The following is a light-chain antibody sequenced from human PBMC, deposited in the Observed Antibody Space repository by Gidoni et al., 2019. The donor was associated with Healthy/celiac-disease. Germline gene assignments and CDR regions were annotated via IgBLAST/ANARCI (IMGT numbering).Light chain of an antibody. CDR2: EDN. J-gene: IGLJ2*01. CDR1: SGSIASNY. V-gene: IGLV6-57*03. Sequence: NFILTQPHPVSESPGKTVTTSCTRRSGSIASNYVQWCQPRPGSAPTTVIYEDNHRPSGVPDRFSGSIDSSASSASLTISGLKTEDEADYYCQSYDSSNVVFGGGTKLTVL. CDR3: QSYDSSNVV.